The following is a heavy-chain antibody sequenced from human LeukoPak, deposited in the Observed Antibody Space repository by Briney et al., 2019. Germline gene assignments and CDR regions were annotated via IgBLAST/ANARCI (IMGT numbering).Heavy chain of an antibody. CDR1: GFTFDDYA. J-gene: IGHJ4*02. CDR2: IKEDGSEK. CDR3: AGPSDY. Sequence: GSLRLSCAASGFTFDDYAMHWVRQAQGKGLEWVANIKEDGSEKYYVDSVKGRFTISRDNAKNSLYLQMNSLRAGDTAVYYCAGPSDYWGQGTLVTVSS. V-gene: IGHV3-7*01.